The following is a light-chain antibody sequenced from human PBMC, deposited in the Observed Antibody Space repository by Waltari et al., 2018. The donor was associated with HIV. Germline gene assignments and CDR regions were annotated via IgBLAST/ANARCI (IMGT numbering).Light chain of an antibody. CDR1: QSILYSSNNKNY. V-gene: IGKV4-1*01. Sequence: DIVMTQSPESLAVSLGERATINCKSSQSILYSSNNKNYLAWYQQRPRQPPKLLIFWASTRESVVPDRFSGSGSGTDFTLTISSLQAEDVAIYYCQQYFNTPHSFGQGTKLEIK. CDR2: WAS. CDR3: QQYFNTPHS. J-gene: IGKJ2*03.